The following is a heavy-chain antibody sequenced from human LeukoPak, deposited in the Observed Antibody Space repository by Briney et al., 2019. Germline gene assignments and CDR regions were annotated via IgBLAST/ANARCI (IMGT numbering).Heavy chain of an antibody. V-gene: IGHV4-59*08. J-gene: IGHJ6*03. CDR1: GGSIGTYY. Sequence: SETLSLTCTVSGGSIGTYYWSWIRQSPGKGLEWIGYIYVTGTTRYNPYLQSQVTISVDTSRNQFFLKMRSVTAADTAVYYCARHIGGGIEDMDVWGKGTKVTVSS. CDR3: ARHIGGGIEDMDV. CDR2: IYVTGTT. D-gene: IGHD3-16*02.